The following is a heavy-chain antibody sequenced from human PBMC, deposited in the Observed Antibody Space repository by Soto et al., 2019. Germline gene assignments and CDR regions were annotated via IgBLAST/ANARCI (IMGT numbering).Heavy chain of an antibody. J-gene: IGHJ4*02. Sequence: QVQLQQWGAGLLKPSETLSLTCAVYGGSFSGYYWSWIRQPPGKGLEWIGEINHSGSTNYNPSLKRRVTISVDTSKNQFSLKLSSVTAADTAVYYCARARVDSSSAKEYYFDYWGQGTLVTVSS. CDR3: ARARVDSSSAKEYYFDY. V-gene: IGHV4-34*01. D-gene: IGHD6-6*01. CDR1: GGSFSGYY. CDR2: INHSGST.